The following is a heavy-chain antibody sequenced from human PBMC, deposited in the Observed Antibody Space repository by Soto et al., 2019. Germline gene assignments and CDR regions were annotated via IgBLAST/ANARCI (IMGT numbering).Heavy chain of an antibody. CDR2: ISSSSSVI. D-gene: IGHD7-27*01. V-gene: IGHV3-48*01. CDR3: ARDLSWGSNWYYYMDV. J-gene: IGHJ6*03. CDR1: GFILSDCA. Sequence: EVQLVESGGGLVQPGGSLRLSCATSGFILSDCAMNWVRQAPGNAQEWVSYISSSSSVIDYADSVKGRFTVSRDNARNSLYLQMTSLRAEDTAVYYCARDLSWGSNWYYYMDVWGKGTTVTVSS.